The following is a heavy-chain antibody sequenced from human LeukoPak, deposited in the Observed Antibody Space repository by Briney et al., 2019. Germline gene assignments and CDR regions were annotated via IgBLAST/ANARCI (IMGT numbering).Heavy chain of an antibody. Sequence: PGGSLRLSCAASGFTFSSYSMNWVRQAPGKGLEWVSSISSSSSYIYYADSVKGRFTISRDNAKNSLYLQMNSLRAEDTAVYYCARDTPDPDYDSSGYYLDFDYWGQGTLVTVSS. J-gene: IGHJ4*02. CDR2: ISSSSSYI. CDR3: ARDTPDPDYDSSGYYLDFDY. D-gene: IGHD3-22*01. V-gene: IGHV3-21*01. CDR1: GFTFSSYS.